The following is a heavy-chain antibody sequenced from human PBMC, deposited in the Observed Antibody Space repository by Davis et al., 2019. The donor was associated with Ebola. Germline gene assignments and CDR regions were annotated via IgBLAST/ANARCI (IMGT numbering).Heavy chain of an antibody. J-gene: IGHJ4*02. D-gene: IGHD3-3*01. CDR3: ARQSKLRFLEWSFLALTQYYFDY. V-gene: IGHV4-39*01. Sequence: SETLSLTCTVSGGSISSSSYYWGWIRQPPGKGLEWIGSIYYSGSTYYNPSLKSRVTISVDTSKNQFSLKLSSVTAADTAVYYCARQSKLRFLEWSFLALTQYYFDYWGQGTLVTVSS. CDR1: GGSISSSSYY. CDR2: IYYSGST.